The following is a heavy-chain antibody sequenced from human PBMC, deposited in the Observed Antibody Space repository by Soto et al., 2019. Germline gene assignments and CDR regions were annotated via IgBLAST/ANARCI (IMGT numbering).Heavy chain of an antibody. CDR1: GGSFSGYY. D-gene: IGHD6-6*01. CDR2: INHSGST. CDR3: ASSSEGIGPLDY. J-gene: IGHJ4*02. V-gene: IGHV4-34*01. Sequence: SETLSLTCAVYGGSFSGYYWSWIRQPPGKGLEWIGEINHSGSTNYNPSLKSRVTISVDTSKNQFSLKLSSVTAADTAVYYCASSSEGIGPLDYWGQGTLVTVS.